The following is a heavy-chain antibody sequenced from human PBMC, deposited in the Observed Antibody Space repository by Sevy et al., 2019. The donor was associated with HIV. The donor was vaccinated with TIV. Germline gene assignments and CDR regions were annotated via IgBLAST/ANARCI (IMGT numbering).Heavy chain of an antibody. CDR2: ISSSSSAI. V-gene: IGHV3-48*02. Sequence: GGSLRLSCAASGFTFSSYSMNWVRQAPGRGLEWISYISSSSSAIYYADSVKGRFTISRDNAKNSLYLQMNSLRDEDTALYYCAREQWRLNADDAFDIWGQGTMVTVSS. D-gene: IGHD6-19*01. CDR3: AREQWRLNADDAFDI. J-gene: IGHJ3*02. CDR1: GFTFSSYS.